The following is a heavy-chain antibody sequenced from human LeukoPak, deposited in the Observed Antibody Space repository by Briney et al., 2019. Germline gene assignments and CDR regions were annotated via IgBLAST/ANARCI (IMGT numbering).Heavy chain of an antibody. V-gene: IGHV4-38-2*02. D-gene: IGHD4-17*01. CDR2: SYHSGST. J-gene: IGHJ6*03. CDR1: GYSISSGYY. Sequence: SETLSLTCTVSGYSISSGYYWGWIRQPPGKGLEWIGSSYHSGSTYYNPSLKSRVTISVDTSKTQFTLKLSSVTAADTAVYYCAGATVTTSSPIYYYYYYMDVWGKGTTVTVSS. CDR3: AGATVTTSSPIYYYYYYMDV.